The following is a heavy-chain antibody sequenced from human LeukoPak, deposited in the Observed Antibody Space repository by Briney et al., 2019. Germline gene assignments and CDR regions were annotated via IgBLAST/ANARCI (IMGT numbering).Heavy chain of an antibody. CDR3: ASSGYSRYFQH. D-gene: IGHD5-18*01. CDR1: GYTFTSYY. Sequence: ASVKVSCKASGYTFTSYYMHWVRQAPGQGLEWMGIINPSGGSTSYAQKFQGRVTMTRGTSTSTVYMELSSLRSEDTAVYYCASSGYSRYFQHWGQGTLVTVSS. J-gene: IGHJ1*01. V-gene: IGHV1-46*01. CDR2: INPSGGST.